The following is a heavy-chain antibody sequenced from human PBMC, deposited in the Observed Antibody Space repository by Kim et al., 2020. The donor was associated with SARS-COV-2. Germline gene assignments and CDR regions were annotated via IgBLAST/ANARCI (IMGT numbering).Heavy chain of an antibody. J-gene: IGHJ6*02. CDR1: GGTFSSYA. Sequence: SVKVSCKASGGTFSSYAISWVRQAPGQGLEWMGGIIPIFGTANYAQKFQGRVTITADESTSTAYMELSSLRSEDTAVYYCSRLRPPDYDILTGYSVTYGMDVWGQGTTVTVSS. D-gene: IGHD3-9*01. V-gene: IGHV1-69*13. CDR2: IIPIFGTA. CDR3: SRLRPPDYDILTGYSVTYGMDV.